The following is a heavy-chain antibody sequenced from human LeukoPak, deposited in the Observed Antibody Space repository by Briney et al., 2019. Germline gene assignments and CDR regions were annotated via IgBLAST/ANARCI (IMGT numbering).Heavy chain of an antibody. Sequence: GGSLRLSCAASGFTFDDHGMHWVRQAPGKGLEWVSGISWSSGIIGYADSVKGRFTISRDNAKNSLYLQMDSLRAEDTAVYHCARDPAPQGWFDSWGQGTLVTVSS. CDR2: ISWSSGII. CDR3: ARDPAPQGWFDS. CDR1: GFTFDDHG. J-gene: IGHJ5*01. V-gene: IGHV3-9*01.